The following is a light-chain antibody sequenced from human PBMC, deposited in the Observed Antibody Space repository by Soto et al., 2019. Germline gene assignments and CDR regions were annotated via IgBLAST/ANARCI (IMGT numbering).Light chain of an antibody. Sequence: EIVFTQSPDTRSFSPVDRATLSFIASQSISSYLAWYQQKPGQSPRLLIYDASNRATGIPARFSGSGSGTDFTLTISSLEPEDFAVYYCQQRSDWPPITFGQGTRLEIK. CDR2: DAS. CDR1: QSISSY. CDR3: QQRSDWPPIT. J-gene: IGKJ5*01. V-gene: IGKV3-11*01.